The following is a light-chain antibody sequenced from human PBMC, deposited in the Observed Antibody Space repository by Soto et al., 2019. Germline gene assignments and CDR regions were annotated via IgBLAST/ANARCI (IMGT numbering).Light chain of an antibody. Sequence: EIVMTQSPATLSLSPGERATLSCRASQSISSSYLSWYQQKPGQAPRLLICGASTRATGIPARFSGSGSGTDFTLTISSLQPEDFAVYYCQPDYNLRTFGQGTKVEIK. V-gene: IGKV3D-7*01. CDR1: QSISSSY. CDR3: QPDYNLRT. J-gene: IGKJ1*01. CDR2: GAS.